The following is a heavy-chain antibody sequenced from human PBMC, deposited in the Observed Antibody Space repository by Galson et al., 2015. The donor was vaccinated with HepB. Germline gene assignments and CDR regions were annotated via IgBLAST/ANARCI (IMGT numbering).Heavy chain of an antibody. J-gene: IGHJ6*02. CDR2: LYSSGAT. D-gene: IGHD6-13*01. CDR1: GFTVSNHY. V-gene: IGHV3-53*01. Sequence: SLRLSCAASGFTVSNHYMNWVRQAPGKGLEWVSVLYSSGATHYTDSVKGRFTISSDNSKNTVHLQMNSLKVEDTAVYYCARDRGIAADVSSAYGIDVWGQGTTVTVSS. CDR3: ARDRGIAADVSSAYGIDV.